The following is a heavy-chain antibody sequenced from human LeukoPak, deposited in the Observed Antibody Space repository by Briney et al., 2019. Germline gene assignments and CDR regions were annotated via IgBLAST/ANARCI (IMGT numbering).Heavy chain of an antibody. CDR3: TSGGALDI. D-gene: IGHD2-15*01. CDR1: GGSISSYY. J-gene: IGHJ3*02. V-gene: IGHV4-4*07. CDR2: IYTSGST. Sequence: SETLSLTCTVSGGSISSYYWSWIRQPAGQGLEWIGRIYTSGSTNYKPSLKSRVTMAVDTSKNQSSLKLSSVTPEDTAVHYCTSGGALDIWGQGTMVTVSS.